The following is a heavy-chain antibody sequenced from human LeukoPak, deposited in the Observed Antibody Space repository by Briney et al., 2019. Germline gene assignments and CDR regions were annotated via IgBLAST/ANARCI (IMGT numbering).Heavy chain of an antibody. Sequence: GGSLRLSCAASGFTVSSNYMSWVRQAPGKGLEWVANIKQEGTETYYVDSVKARFTISRDNAKNSLFLQMNSLRVEDTAVYYCARALGYTTAWGFDYWGQGTLVTVSS. CDR3: ARALGYTTAWGFDY. CDR2: IKQEGTET. V-gene: IGHV3-7*04. D-gene: IGHD6-19*01. CDR1: GFTVSSNY. J-gene: IGHJ4*02.